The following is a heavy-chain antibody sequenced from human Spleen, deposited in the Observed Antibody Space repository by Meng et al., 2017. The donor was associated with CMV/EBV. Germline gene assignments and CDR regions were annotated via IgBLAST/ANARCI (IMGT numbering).Heavy chain of an antibody. J-gene: IGHJ4*02. CDR2: IIPILGIS. Sequence: QVQMMQSGAELKKSGSSVKVSCKASGGTFGNYAMNWVRQAPGQGLEWMGGIIPILGISNYAQKFQGRVTATADKSTRTAYMELSSLTSEDTAVYYCARGSGYLNPFDYWGQGTLVTVSS. D-gene: IGHD5-12*01. V-gene: IGHV1-69*10. CDR1: GGTFGNYA. CDR3: ARGSGYLNPFDY.